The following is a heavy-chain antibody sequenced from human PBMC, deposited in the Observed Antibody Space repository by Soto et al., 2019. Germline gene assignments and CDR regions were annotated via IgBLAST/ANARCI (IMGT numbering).Heavy chain of an antibody. CDR1: GGTFSSYA. D-gene: IGHD3-10*01. CDR2: IIPIFGTA. Sequence: QVQLVQSGAEVKKPGSSVEVSCKASGGTFSSYAISWVRQAPGQGLEWMGGIIPIFGTANYAQKFQGRVTITADESTSTAYMELSSLRSEDTGVYYCARSMDRGSGSYLTVEYWGQGTLVTVSS. CDR3: ARSMDRGSGSYLTVEY. V-gene: IGHV1-69*01. J-gene: IGHJ4*02.